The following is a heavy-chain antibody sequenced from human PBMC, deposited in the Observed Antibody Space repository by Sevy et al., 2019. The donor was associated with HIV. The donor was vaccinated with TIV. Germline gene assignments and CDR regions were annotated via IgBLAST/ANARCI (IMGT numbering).Heavy chain of an antibody. V-gene: IGHV1-18*01. CDR3: AGGPLAAGDY. CDR2: ISAYNGNT. D-gene: IGHD3-16*01. CDR1: GYTFTSYG. Sequence: ASVKVSCKASGYTFTSYGISWVRQAPGQGLEWMGWISAYNGNTNYAQKLQGRVTLTTDTSTRTAYMERRILGSDDTAVYYCAGGPLAAGDYWGQGTLVTVSS. J-gene: IGHJ4*02.